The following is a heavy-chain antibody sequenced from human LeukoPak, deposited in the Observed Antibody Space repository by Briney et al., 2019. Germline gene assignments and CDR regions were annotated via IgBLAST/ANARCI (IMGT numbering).Heavy chain of an antibody. J-gene: IGHJ4*02. CDR3: AKGADTAMANYFDY. D-gene: IGHD5-18*01. CDR2: IGGSGGST. CDR1: GFTFKNYG. Sequence: GGSLRLSCAASGFTFKNYGMSWVRQAPGKGLEWVSAIGGSGGSTYNADPVRGRFTISRDNFKNTLYLQMNSLRVEGTAVYYCAKGADTAMANYFDYWGQGTLVTVSS. V-gene: IGHV3-23*01.